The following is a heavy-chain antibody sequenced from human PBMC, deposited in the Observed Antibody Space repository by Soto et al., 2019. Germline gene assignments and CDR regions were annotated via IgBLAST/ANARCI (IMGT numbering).Heavy chain of an antibody. CDR3: ARPYQPLVVGGMDV. Sequence: QLLESGPGLVKPSETLSLTCTVSGGSISSSSYYWGWIRQPPGKGLEWIGSIYYSGSTYYNPSLKSRVTISVDTSKNQFSLKLSSVTAADTAVYYCARPYQPLVVGGMDVWGQGTTVTVSS. CDR2: IYYSGST. V-gene: IGHV4-39*01. D-gene: IGHD2-2*01. CDR1: GGSISSSSYY. J-gene: IGHJ6*02.